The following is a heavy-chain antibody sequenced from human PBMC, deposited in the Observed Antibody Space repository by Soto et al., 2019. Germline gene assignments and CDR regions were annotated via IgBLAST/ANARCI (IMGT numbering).Heavy chain of an antibody. J-gene: IGHJ4*02. D-gene: IGHD2-8*01. CDR3: ARINRYCTNGVCSRRAYYFDY. CDR1: GGSFSGYY. V-gene: IGHV4-34*01. CDR2: INHSGST. Sequence: SETLSLTCAVYGGSFSGYYWSWIRQPPGKGLEWIGEINHSGSTNYNPSLKSRVTISVDTSKNQFSLRLSSVTAADTAVYYCARINRYCTNGVCSRRAYYFDYWGQGTLVTVSS.